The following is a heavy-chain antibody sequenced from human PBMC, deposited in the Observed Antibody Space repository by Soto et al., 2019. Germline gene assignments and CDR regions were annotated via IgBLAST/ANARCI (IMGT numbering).Heavy chain of an antibody. CDR3: AREDYGGSPGY. CDR1: GYTFTSYD. CDR2: MNPNSGNT. V-gene: IGHV1-8*01. Sequence: QVQLVQSGAEVKKPGASVKVSCKASGYTFTSYDISWVRQATGQGLEWMGWMNPNSGNTGYAQKWMAWMNPNRANTGYAQAFQGRVTMTRNTSISTAYMELSSLRSEDTAVYYCAREDYGGSPGYWGQGTLVTVSS. J-gene: IGHJ4*02. D-gene: IGHD4-17*01.